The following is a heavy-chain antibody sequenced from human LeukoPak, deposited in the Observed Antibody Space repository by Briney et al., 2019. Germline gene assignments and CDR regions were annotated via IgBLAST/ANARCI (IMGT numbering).Heavy chain of an antibody. Sequence: SETLSLTCAVYGGSFSGYYWSWIRQPPGKGLEWIGEINHSGSTNYNPSLKSRVTISVDTFKNQFSLKLSSVTAADTAVYYCARGGCSGGSCYEDAFDIWGQGTMVTVSS. CDR3: ARGGCSGGSCYEDAFDI. D-gene: IGHD2-15*01. J-gene: IGHJ3*02. V-gene: IGHV4-34*01. CDR1: GGSFSGYY. CDR2: INHSGST.